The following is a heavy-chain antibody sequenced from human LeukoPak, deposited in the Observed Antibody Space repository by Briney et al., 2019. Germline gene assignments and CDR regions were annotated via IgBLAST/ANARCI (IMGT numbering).Heavy chain of an antibody. CDR3: ARQFSDF. V-gene: IGHV5-51*01. D-gene: IGHD5/OR15-5a*01. CDR1: GYNFSTYW. Sequence: NHGESLKISCKASGYNFSTYWIGWVRQLPGKGLEWMAIIYPGDSQTRYSPSFEGQVTISADKSINTAYLRWSSLKASDTAIYYCARQFSDFWGQGTLVTVSS. CDR2: IYPGDSQT. J-gene: IGHJ4*02.